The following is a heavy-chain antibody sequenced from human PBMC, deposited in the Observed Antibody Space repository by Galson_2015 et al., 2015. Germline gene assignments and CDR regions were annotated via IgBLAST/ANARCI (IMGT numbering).Heavy chain of an antibody. D-gene: IGHD6-19*01. CDR2: IYYSGST. CDR3: ARLRIAVAGTQIDY. CDR1: GGSISSSSYY. J-gene: IGHJ4*02. Sequence: LSLTCSVSGGSISSSSYYWGWIRQPPGKGLEWIGSIYYSGSTYYNPSLKSRVTISVDTSKNQFSLKLSSVTAADTAVYYCARLRIAVAGTQIDYWGQGTLVTVSS. V-gene: IGHV4-39*01.